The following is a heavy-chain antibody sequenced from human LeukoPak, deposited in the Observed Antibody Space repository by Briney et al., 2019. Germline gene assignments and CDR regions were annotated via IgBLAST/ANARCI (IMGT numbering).Heavy chain of an antibody. CDR3: AGQLPYYYDSSGYPAVFDY. V-gene: IGHV1-2*02. CDR2: INPNSGGT. Sequence: GASVKVSCKASGYTFTGYYMHWVRQAPGQGLEWMGWINPNSGGTNYAQKFQGRVTMTRDTSISTAYMALSRLRSDDTAVYYCAGQLPYYYDSSGYPAVFDYWGQGTLVTVSS. J-gene: IGHJ4*02. CDR1: GYTFTGYY. D-gene: IGHD3-22*01.